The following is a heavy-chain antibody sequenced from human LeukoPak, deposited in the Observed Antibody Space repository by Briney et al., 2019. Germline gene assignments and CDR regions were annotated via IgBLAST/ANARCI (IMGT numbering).Heavy chain of an antibody. J-gene: IGHJ4*02. D-gene: IGHD3-9*01. CDR1: GFNFTMYW. CDR3: ARATTGYYVGNFDY. CDR2: INNDGSTT. Sequence: GGSLKLSCAASGFNFTMYWMHWVRQAPGKGLVWVSRINNDGSTTSHADSVKGRFTISRDNAKNTLHLQMNSLRAEDAAVYYCARATTGYYVGNFDYWGQGTLVTVSS. V-gene: IGHV3-74*01.